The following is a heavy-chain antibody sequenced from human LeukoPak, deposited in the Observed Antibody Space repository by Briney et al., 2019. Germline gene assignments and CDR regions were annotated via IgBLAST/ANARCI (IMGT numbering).Heavy chain of an antibody. V-gene: IGHV1-69*05. CDR3: ARGNRDGYNYYDYYMDV. J-gene: IGHJ6*03. CDR2: IIPIFGTA. CDR1: GGTFSSYA. Sequence: SVTVSCKASGGTFSSYAISWVRQAPGQGLEWMGRIIPIFGTANYAQKFQGRVTITTGESTSTAYMELSSLRSEDTAVYYCARGNRDGYNYYDYYMDVWGKGTTVTVSS. D-gene: IGHD5-24*01.